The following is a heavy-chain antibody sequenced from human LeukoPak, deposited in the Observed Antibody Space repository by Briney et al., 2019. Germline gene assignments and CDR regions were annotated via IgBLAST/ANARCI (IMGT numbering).Heavy chain of an antibody. J-gene: IGHJ6*03. Sequence: SETPSLTCTVSGGSISSYYWSWIRQPPGKGLEWIGYIYYSGSANYNPSLKSRVTISVDTSKNQFSLKLSSVTAADTAVYYCAGRSSPSYYYYYMDVWGQGTLVTVSS. CDR3: AGRSSPSYYYYYMDV. V-gene: IGHV4-59*01. D-gene: IGHD2-2*01. CDR2: IYYSGSA. CDR1: GGSISSYY.